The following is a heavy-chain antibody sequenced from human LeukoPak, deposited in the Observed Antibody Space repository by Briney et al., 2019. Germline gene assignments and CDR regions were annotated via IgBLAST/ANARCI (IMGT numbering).Heavy chain of an antibody. CDR1: GGSISNYY. CDR2: IYYSGST. CDR3: ARGLSAMVTPFDY. V-gene: IGHV4-59*01. D-gene: IGHD5-18*01. J-gene: IGHJ4*02. Sequence: SETLSLTCTVSGGSISNYYWSWIRQPPGKGLEWIGYIYYSGSTNYNPSLKSRVTISVDTSKNQFSLKLSSVTAADTAVYYCARGLSAMVTPFDYWGQGTLVTVSS.